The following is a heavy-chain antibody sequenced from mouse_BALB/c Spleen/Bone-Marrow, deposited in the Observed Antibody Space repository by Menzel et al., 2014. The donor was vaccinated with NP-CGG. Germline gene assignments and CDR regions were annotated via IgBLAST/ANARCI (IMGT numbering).Heavy chain of an antibody. CDR3: ARLGYYGGFAY. D-gene: IGHD2-3*01. Sequence: DVKLVESGGGLVQPGRSLKLSCAASGFDFSGFWMGWVRQAPGKGLEWIGEINPDSSRINYTPSLKDRFIISRDNAKNTLYLQMSKVRSEDTALYYCARLGYYGGFAYWGQGTLVTVSA. CDR2: INPDSSRI. CDR1: GFDFSGFW. J-gene: IGHJ3*01. V-gene: IGHV4-1*02.